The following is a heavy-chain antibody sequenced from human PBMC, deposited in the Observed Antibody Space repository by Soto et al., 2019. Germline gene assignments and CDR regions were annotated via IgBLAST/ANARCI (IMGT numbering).Heavy chain of an antibody. V-gene: IGHV4-31*03. CDR1: GGSISSGGYY. CDR2: IYYSGST. Sequence: QVQLQESGPGLVKPSQTLSLTCTVSGGSISSGGYYWSWIRQHPGKGLEWIGYIYYSGSTYYNPSLKSRVTRSVDTSKNQFSLKLSSVTAADTAVYYCARSGGANWGKIDYWGQGTLVTVSS. D-gene: IGHD7-27*01. J-gene: IGHJ4*02. CDR3: ARSGGANWGKIDY.